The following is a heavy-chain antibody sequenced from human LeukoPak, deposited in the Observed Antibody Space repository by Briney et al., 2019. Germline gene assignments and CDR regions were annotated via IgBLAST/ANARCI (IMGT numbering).Heavy chain of an antibody. D-gene: IGHD3-22*01. Sequence: SETLSLTCTVSGDSIRSTSYYWGWIRQPPGKGLEWIGSIYYSGNTYYNPSLKSRVTSAVDTSKNQFSLTLNSVTAADTAVYYCARRKSFYDSSGYFDHWGRGTLVTVS. V-gene: IGHV4-39*01. J-gene: IGHJ4*02. CDR3: ARRKSFYDSSGYFDH. CDR2: IYYSGNT. CDR1: GDSIRSTSYY.